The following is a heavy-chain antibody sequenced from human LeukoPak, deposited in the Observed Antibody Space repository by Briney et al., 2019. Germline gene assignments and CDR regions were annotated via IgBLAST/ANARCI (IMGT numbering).Heavy chain of an antibody. J-gene: IGHJ6*02. CDR3: ARGALLGGNYYGMDV. CDR1: GGSISSYY. Sequence: SETLSLTCTVSGGSISSYYWSWIRQPPGKGLEWIGEINHSGSTNYNPSLKSRVTISVDTSKNQFSLKLSSVTAADTAVYYCARGALLGGNYYGMDVWGQGTTVTVSS. V-gene: IGHV4-34*01. D-gene: IGHD3-16*01. CDR2: INHSGST.